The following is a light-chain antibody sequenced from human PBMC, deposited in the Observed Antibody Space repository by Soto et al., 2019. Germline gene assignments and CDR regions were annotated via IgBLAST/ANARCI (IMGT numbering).Light chain of an antibody. Sequence: QAVVTQPPSLTVSPGETVTLTCAASSRAVDSGLYLYWLQQKPGQVPRPLIYDTTYKHSWTPARFSGSLLGGKAALTLSGEQDEDDDDYCCSLSYRTAGVFGGGTKVTVL. CDR3: SLSYRTAGV. J-gene: IGLJ3*02. V-gene: IGLV7-46*01. CDR2: DTT. CDR1: SRAVDSGLY.